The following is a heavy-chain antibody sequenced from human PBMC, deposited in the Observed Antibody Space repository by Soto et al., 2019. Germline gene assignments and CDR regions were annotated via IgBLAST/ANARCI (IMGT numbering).Heavy chain of an antibody. J-gene: IGHJ5*02. Sequence: SETLSLTCTVSGGSISNYYWSWIRQSPGKGLEWIANIYHSGTTNYNLSLKGRVSISIDSSKNQVSLRSDDTAVYYCARVGYCSGGSCYFGWFDPWGQGTLVTVSS. D-gene: IGHD2-15*01. CDR1: GGSISNYY. CDR3: ARVGYCSGGSCYFGWFDP. CDR2: IYHSGTT. V-gene: IGHV4-59*01.